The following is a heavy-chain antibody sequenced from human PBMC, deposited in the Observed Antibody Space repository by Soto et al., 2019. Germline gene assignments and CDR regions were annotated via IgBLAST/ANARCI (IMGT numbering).Heavy chain of an antibody. Sequence: GGSLRLSCAGSGFTFGNYGMHWLRQAPGKGLEWLTVISYDGGDRYYADSVKGRFAISRDNSKKTLYLQMNSLRVEDSAVYYCAKGGGDHKYPLDYWGQRIQVTVSA. V-gene: IGHV3-30*18. CDR3: AKGGGDHKYPLDY. D-gene: IGHD2-21*01. CDR2: ISYDGGDR. CDR1: GFTFGNYG. J-gene: IGHJ4*02.